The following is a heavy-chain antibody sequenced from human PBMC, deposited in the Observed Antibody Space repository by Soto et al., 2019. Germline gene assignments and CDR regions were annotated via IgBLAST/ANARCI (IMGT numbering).Heavy chain of an antibody. J-gene: IGHJ3*01. V-gene: IGHV3-23*01. CDR2: ISGSGSTK. D-gene: IGHD7-27*01. CDR3: TNGGYLGIDAFDL. CDR1: GFTFRNYP. Sequence: GGSLRLSCAASGFTFRNYPMSWVRQAPGKGLEWVSGISGSGSTKNYADSVKGRFTISRDNSRNTLYLQMNSLRVDDTAVYYCTNGGYLGIDAFDLWGQGTMVTVSS.